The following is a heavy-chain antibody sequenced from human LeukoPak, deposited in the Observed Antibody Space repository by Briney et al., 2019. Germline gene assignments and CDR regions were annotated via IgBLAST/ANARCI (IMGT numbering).Heavy chain of an antibody. V-gene: IGHV4-4*07. J-gene: IGHJ6*03. CDR2: AYSGVNA. D-gene: IGHD1-26*01. CDR1: GDSMHSYY. Sequence: PSETLSPTCPVSGDSMHSYYWSWIRQSPEKGLEWIGRAYSGVNAYYNHSLQSRVTISVDKSNNHFSLDLASVTAADTALYYCAREKSGTLTRAYYYIDVWGRGITVTVSS. CDR3: AREKSGTLTRAYYYIDV.